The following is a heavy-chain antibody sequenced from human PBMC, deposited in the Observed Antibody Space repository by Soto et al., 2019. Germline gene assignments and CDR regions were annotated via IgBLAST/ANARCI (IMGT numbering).Heavy chain of an antibody. V-gene: IGHV4-59*01. CDR1: CGSISSYY. Sequence: ASETLSLTCTVSCGSISSYYWSWIRQPPGKGLEWIGYIYYSGSTNYNPSLKSRVTISVDTSKNQFSLKLSSVTAADTAVYYCARERYSSGWYKGWFDPWGQGTLVTVSS. J-gene: IGHJ5*02. CDR3: ARERYSSGWYKGWFDP. CDR2: IYYSGST. D-gene: IGHD6-19*01.